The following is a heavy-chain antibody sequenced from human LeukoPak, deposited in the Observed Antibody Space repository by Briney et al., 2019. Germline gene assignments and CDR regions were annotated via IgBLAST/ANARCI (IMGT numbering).Heavy chain of an antibody. Sequence: PSETLSLTCTVSGGSISSYYWSWIRQPPGKGLEWIGYIYYTGSTNYNPSLKSRVTISVDTSKNQFSLKLSSVTAADTAVYYCARAFSSGWYPYSIGGLWFDYWGQGTLVTVPS. V-gene: IGHV4-59*01. CDR2: IYYTGST. CDR3: ARAFSSGWYPYSIGGLWFDY. D-gene: IGHD6-19*01. CDR1: GGSISSYY. J-gene: IGHJ4*02.